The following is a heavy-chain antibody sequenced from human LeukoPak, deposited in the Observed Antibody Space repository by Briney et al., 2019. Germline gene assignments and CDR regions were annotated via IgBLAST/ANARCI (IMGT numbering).Heavy chain of an antibody. CDR1: GGSISSSSYY. CDR3: ARHSLRDSSGYYFGAVYYFDY. Sequence: SETLSLTCTVSGGSISSSSYYWGWIRQPPGKGLEWIGSIYYSGSTYYNPSLKCRVTISVDTSKNQFSLKLSSVTAADTAVYYCARHSLRDSSGYYFGAVYYFDYWGQGTLVTVSS. D-gene: IGHD3-22*01. J-gene: IGHJ4*02. CDR2: IYYSGST. V-gene: IGHV4-39*01.